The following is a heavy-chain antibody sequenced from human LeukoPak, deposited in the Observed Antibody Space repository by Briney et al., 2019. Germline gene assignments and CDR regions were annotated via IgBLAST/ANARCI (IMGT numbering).Heavy chain of an antibody. J-gene: IGHJ6*03. D-gene: IGHD3-22*01. CDR2: INHSGST. V-gene: IGHV4-34*01. CDR3: ARGRGSGYYLPYYYYYMDV. Sequence: SETLSLTCAVYGGSFSGYYWSWIRQPPGKGLEWIGEINHSGSTNYNPYLKSRVTISVDTSKNQFSLKLSSVTAADTAVYYCARGRGSGYYLPYYYYYMDVWGKGTTVTVSS. CDR1: GGSFSGYY.